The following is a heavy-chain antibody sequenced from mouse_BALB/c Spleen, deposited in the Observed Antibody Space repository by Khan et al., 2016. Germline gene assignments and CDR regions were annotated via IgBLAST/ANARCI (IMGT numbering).Heavy chain of an antibody. CDR3: MRYGNYWYFDV. CDR2: INSDGSAI. CDR1: GFTFSGFW. J-gene: IGHJ1*01. D-gene: IGHD2-1*01. Sequence: EVQLLETGGGLVQPGGSRGLSCEGSGFTFSGFWMSWVRQTPGKTLEWIGDINSDGSAINYAPSIKDRVTIFRDTDKSTLYLQMSNVRSEDTATYFCMRYGNYWYFDVWGAGTTVTVAS. V-gene: IGHV11-2*02.